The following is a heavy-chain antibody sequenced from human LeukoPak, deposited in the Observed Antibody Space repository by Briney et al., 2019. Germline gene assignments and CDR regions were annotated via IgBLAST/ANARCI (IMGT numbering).Heavy chain of an antibody. CDR1: GASMTSYY. V-gene: IGHV4-59*08. Sequence: PSETLSLTCTVSGASMTSYYWTWIRQPPGKGLEWIGYIYYSGSTYYNPSLKSRVTISVDTSKNQFSLKLSSVTAADTAVYYCARTGEAEFDYWGQGTLVTVSS. J-gene: IGHJ4*02. D-gene: IGHD1-26*01. CDR2: IYYSGST. CDR3: ARTGEAEFDY.